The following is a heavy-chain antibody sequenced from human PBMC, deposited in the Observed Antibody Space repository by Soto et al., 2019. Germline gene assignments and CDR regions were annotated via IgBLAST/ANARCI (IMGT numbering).Heavy chain of an antibody. CDR1: GGSISFSSHY. CDR2: IYYRGTT. V-gene: IGHV4-39*01. CDR3: ATHSRLCRDGYSYGTCSDN. J-gene: IGHJ4*02. D-gene: IGHD5-18*01. Sequence: QLQLQESGPGLVKPSETLSLTCTVSGGSISFSSHYWGWIRQVTGKGLEWIATIYYRGTTNYNPSLKSRVSISVDTSKNQLSLKLSSVTAADTAVYYCATHSRLCRDGYSYGTCSDNWGQGILVTVSS.